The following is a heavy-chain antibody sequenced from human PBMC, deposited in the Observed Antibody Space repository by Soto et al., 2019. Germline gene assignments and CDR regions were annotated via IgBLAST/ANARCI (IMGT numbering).Heavy chain of an antibody. CDR2: ISGSGGST. Sequence: PGGSLRLSCAASGFTFSSYAMSWVRQAPGKGLEWVSAISGSGGSTYYADSVKGRFTISRDNSKNTLYLQMNSLRAEDTAVYFFAKELPWSSGYEIYYFDYWGKGTLVTVSS. V-gene: IGHV3-23*01. D-gene: IGHD3-22*01. CDR3: AKELPWSSGYEIYYFDY. CDR1: GFTFSSYA. J-gene: IGHJ4*02.